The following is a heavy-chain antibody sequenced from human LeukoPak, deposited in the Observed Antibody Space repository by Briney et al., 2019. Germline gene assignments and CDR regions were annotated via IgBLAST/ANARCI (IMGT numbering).Heavy chain of an antibody. CDR2: ISNDGNKK. J-gene: IGHJ3*02. V-gene: IGHV3-30*04. CDR3: ARELAYCGGECYSGDAFDI. Sequence: PGRSLRLSCAASGFTFSSYAMHWVRQAPGKGLEWVAVISNDGNKKQYADSVKGRFTISRDNSKNTLYLQMNSLRAEDTDVYYCARELAYCGGECYSGDAFDIWGQGTMVTVSS. CDR1: GFTFSSYA. D-gene: IGHD2-21*01.